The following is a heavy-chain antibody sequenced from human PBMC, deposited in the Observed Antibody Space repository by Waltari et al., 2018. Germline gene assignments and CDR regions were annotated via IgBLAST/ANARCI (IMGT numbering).Heavy chain of an antibody. CDR1: GVSFSGDY. Sequence: QVQLQQWGAGLLTPSETLSPPCDVYGVSFSGDYWIWVRQSPGKGLEWIGEISHYGSTKYNPSLKSRVTISLHTSKNQFSLNLTSVTAADTAVYYCARHLGGSRGMDVWGKGTTVTVSS. CDR2: ISHYGST. J-gene: IGHJ6*04. D-gene: IGHD1-26*01. CDR3: ARHLGGSRGMDV. V-gene: IGHV4-34*01.